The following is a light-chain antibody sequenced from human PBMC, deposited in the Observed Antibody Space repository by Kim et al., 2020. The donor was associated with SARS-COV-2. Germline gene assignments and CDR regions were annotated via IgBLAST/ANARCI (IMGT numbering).Light chain of an antibody. CDR3: QQSSSTSYT. CDR1: QDITIY. V-gene: IGKV1-39*01. CDR2: AAS. Sequence: DIQMTQSPSSLSASVGDRVTITRRASQDITIYLNWYQHKPGKAPKLLIYAASNLQSGVPSRFSGSGSGTYFTLTITSLQPDDVATYYCQQSSSTSYTFGQGTKLEI. J-gene: IGKJ2*01.